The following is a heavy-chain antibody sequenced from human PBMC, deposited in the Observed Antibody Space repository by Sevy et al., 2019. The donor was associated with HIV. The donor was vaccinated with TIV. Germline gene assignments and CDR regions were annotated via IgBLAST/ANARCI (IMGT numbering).Heavy chain of an antibody. D-gene: IGHD3-10*01. CDR2: INYSGST. V-gene: IGHV4-59*01. CDR3: ATMASGSNYFDF. Sequence: SETLSLTCTVSGGSISSYFWNWIRQPPGKGLEWIGYINYSGSTYYNPSLKSRVTISVDTSKNQLSLKRLSVTAADSAVYYCATMASGSNYFDFWGQGTLVTVSS. CDR1: GGSISSYF. J-gene: IGHJ4*02.